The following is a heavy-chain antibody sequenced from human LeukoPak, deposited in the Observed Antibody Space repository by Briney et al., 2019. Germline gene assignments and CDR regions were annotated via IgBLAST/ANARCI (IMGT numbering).Heavy chain of an antibody. CDR2: FDPEDGET. D-gene: IGHD4-17*01. V-gene: IGHV1-24*01. Sequence: ASVKVSCKVSGYTLTELSMHWVRQAPGKGLEWMGGFDPEDGETIYAQKFQGRVTMTEDTSTDTAYMELSSLRSEDTAVYYCAKDMDYGDLDYYGMDVWGQGTTVTVSS. CDR1: GYTLTELS. J-gene: IGHJ6*02. CDR3: AKDMDYGDLDYYGMDV.